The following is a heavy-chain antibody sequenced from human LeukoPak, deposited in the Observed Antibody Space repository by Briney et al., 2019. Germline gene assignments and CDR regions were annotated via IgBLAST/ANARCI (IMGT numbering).Heavy chain of an antibody. D-gene: IGHD5-24*01. CDR2: ISGFGFSK. CDR1: GFTLSSYA. V-gene: IGHV3-30-3*01. J-gene: IGHJ4*02. Sequence: PGGSLRLSCVTSGFTLSSYAIHWVRQAPGKGLEWVAVISGFGFSKYYADSVKGRFTISRDKSKNTVYLDINNLRTEDTAVYNCARWDSMAPIIVALFDNWGQGTLVTVSS. CDR3: ARWDSMAPIIVALFDN.